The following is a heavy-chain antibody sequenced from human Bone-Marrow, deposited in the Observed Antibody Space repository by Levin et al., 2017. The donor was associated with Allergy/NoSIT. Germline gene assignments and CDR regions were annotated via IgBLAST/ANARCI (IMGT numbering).Heavy chain of an antibody. CDR2: ISSSGDTI. CDR3: AKGQAPADIVYYYCYMDV. Sequence: GGSLRLSCAASGFSFSTYAMTWVRQAPGKGLEWVSVISSSGDTIYYADSVKGRFTISRDNSKNTLYLQINSLRADDTAVYYCAKGQAPADIVYYYCYMDVWGKGTTVTVS. V-gene: IGHV3-23*01. D-gene: IGHD2-2*01. CDR1: GFSFSTYA. J-gene: IGHJ6*03.